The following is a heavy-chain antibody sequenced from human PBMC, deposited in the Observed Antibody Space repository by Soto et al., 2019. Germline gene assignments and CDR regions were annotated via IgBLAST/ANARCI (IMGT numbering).Heavy chain of an antibody. Sequence: QVQLVQSGAEVKKPGSSVKVSCKASGGTFSSYTISWVRQAPGQGLEWMGRIIPILGIANYAQKFQGRVTITADKSTSTAYMELSSLRSEDTAVYYCARVGSSDGYSVFDYWGQGTLVTVSS. CDR3: ARVGSSDGYSVFDY. CDR1: GGTFSSYT. CDR2: IIPILGIA. J-gene: IGHJ4*02. V-gene: IGHV1-69*02. D-gene: IGHD5-18*01.